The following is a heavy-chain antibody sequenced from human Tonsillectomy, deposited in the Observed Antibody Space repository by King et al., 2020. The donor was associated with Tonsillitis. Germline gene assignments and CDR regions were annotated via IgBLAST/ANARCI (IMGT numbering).Heavy chain of an antibody. D-gene: IGHD3-3*01. V-gene: IGHV3-21*01. Sequence: VQLVESGGGLVKPGGSLRLSCATSGFTFSDYSMNWVRQAPGKGLEWVSSISSSSNYIYYADSVKGRFTISRDNAKNSLYLQMNSLGAEDTAVYYCARAVTIFGPYYYYGMDVWGQGTTVTVSS. CDR3: ARAVTIFGPYYYYGMDV. J-gene: IGHJ6*02. CDR1: GFTFSDYS. CDR2: ISSSSNYI.